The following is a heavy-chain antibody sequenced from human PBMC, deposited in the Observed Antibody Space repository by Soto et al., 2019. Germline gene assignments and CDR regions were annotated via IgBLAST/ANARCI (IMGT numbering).Heavy chain of an antibody. CDR3: AKESYSSSSYYYGMDV. CDR1: GFTFSSYC. Sequence: PGGSLRLSCAGSGFTFSSYCMHWVRQPPGKGLEWVAVISYDGSNKYYADSVKGRFTISRDNSKNTLYLQMNSLRAEDTAVYYCAKESYSSSSYYYGMDVWGQGTTVTVSS. D-gene: IGHD6-6*01. CDR2: ISYDGSNK. J-gene: IGHJ6*02. V-gene: IGHV3-30*18.